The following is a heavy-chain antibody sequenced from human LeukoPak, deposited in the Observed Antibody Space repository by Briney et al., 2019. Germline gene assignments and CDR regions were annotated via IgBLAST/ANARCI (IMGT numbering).Heavy chain of an antibody. J-gene: IGHJ3*02. D-gene: IGHD2-2*01. CDR1: GFTFSSYG. CDR2: IRFDGSNK. Sequence: GGSLRLSCAASGFTFSSYGMHWVRQAPGKGLEWVAFIRFDGSNKYYADSVKGRFTISRDNSKNTLYLQMNSLRAEDTAVYYCAKDVSHYCSSTSCYPWAFDIWGQGTMVTVSS. CDR3: AKDVSHYCSSTSCYPWAFDI. V-gene: IGHV3-30*02.